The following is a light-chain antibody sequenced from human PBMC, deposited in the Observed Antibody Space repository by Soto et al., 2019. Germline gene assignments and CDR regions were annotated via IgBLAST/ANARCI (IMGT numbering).Light chain of an antibody. CDR2: DVS. CDR3: CSYAGSPFV. V-gene: IGLV2-11*01. CDR1: SSDVGGYNY. J-gene: IGLJ1*01. Sequence: QSVLTQPRSVSGSPGQSVTISCTGTSSDVGGYNYVSWYQHHPGKAPKLMIHDVSKRPSGVPDRFSGSKSGHTASLTISGLQAEDEADYYCCSYAGSPFVFGTGTKVTVL.